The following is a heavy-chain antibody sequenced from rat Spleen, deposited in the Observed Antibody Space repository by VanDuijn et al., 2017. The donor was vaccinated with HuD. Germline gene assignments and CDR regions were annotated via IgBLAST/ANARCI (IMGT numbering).Heavy chain of an antibody. CDR2: ISYDGSTI. V-gene: IGHV5-29*01. D-gene: IGHD2-2*01. CDR1: GFTFSDYY. CDR3: AGAGYLRDWYFDF. Sequence: EVQLVESDGGLVQPGRSLRLSCTASGFTFSDYYMAWVRQAPRKGLEWVARISYDGSTISYRDSVKGRFTISRDNARNTLYLQMDSLRSDDTATYYCAGAGYLRDWYFDFWGPGTMVTVSS. J-gene: IGHJ1*01.